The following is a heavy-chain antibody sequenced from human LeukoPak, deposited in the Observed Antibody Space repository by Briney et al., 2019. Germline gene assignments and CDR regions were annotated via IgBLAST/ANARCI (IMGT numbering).Heavy chain of an antibody. Sequence: GGSLRLSCAASGFTFDDYGMSWVRHAPGKGLEWVSGINWNGVSTGYADSVKGRFTISRDNAKNSLYLQMNSLRAEDTAVYYCAPQGDDYVWGSYRPNNWFDPWGQGTLVTVSS. V-gene: IGHV3-20*04. D-gene: IGHD3-16*02. J-gene: IGHJ5*02. CDR3: APQGDDYVWGSYRPNNWFDP. CDR1: GFTFDDYG. CDR2: INWNGVST.